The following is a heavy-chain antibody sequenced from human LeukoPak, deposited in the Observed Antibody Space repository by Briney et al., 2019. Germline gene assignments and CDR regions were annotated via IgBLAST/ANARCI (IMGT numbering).Heavy chain of an antibody. Sequence: PSETLSLTCTVFGDSISSYYWSWIRQPPGKGLEWIGYIYYTGTTNYNPSLKSRVTISVDTSTNQFSLKLSSVTAADTAVYYCARLPFYDSSGFWGQGTLVTVSS. CDR3: ARLPFYDSSGF. CDR2: IYYTGTT. CDR1: GDSISSYY. D-gene: IGHD3-22*01. V-gene: IGHV4-59*08. J-gene: IGHJ4*02.